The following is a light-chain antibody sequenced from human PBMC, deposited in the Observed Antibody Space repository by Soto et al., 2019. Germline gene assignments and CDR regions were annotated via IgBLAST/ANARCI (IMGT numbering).Light chain of an antibody. V-gene: IGLV2-8*01. Sequence: QSALTQPPSASGSPGQSVTISYTGTSSDVGNYNYVSWYQQHPGKAPKLMIYEVTKRPSGVPDRFSGSKSGNTASLTVSGLQAEDEADYYCSSYAGSDNLVVGGGTKLTVL. CDR1: SSDVGNYNY. J-gene: IGLJ2*01. CDR3: SSYAGSDNLV. CDR2: EVT.